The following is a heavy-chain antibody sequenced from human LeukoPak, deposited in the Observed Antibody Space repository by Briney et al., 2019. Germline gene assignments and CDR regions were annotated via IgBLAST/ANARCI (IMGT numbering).Heavy chain of an antibody. CDR3: VNLGYSD. J-gene: IGHJ4*02. CDR2: IKNDGSDK. D-gene: IGHD5-12*01. V-gene: IGHV3-7*01. Sequence: PGGSLRLSCEASGFSFSAAWMTWVRQAPGKGLEWVATIKNDGSDKYYVDSVKGRFTLSRDNAKNLVYLQMNSQRVEDTAVYYCVNLGYSDGGQGTLVTVSS. CDR1: GFSFSAAW.